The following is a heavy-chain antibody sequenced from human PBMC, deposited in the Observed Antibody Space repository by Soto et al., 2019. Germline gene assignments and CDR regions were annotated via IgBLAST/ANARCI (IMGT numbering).Heavy chain of an antibody. V-gene: IGHV1-69*13. J-gene: IGHJ4*02. CDR2: IIPMFGTP. D-gene: IGHD5-12*01. CDR3: ATSEGRDGYSFDY. Sequence: SVKVSCKASGYTFTSYYMHWVRQAPGQGLEWMGGIIPMFGTPHYAEKFQDRVTITANESTGTAYLELSSLTSEDTAVYYCATSEGRDGYSFDYGGPGTLVTVSS. CDR1: GYTFTSYY.